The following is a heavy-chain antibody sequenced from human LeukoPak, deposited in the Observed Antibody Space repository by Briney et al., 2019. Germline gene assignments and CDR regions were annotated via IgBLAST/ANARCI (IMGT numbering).Heavy chain of an antibody. CDR3: AKAPRGWLRVPTYVES. Sequence: GGSLRLSCAASGFTFSDSDMHWVRQAPGKGLEWVAFLRYDGSNEYYADSMKGRFTISRDISKNTLYLQMSSLSSEDTALYYCAKAPRGWLRVPTYVESWGQGTLVTVSS. CDR1: GFTFSDSD. J-gene: IGHJ4*02. V-gene: IGHV3-30*02. D-gene: IGHD5-12*01. CDR2: LRYDGSNE.